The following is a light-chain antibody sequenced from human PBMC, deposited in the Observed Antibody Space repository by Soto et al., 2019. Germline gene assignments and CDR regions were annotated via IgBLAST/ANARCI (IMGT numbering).Light chain of an antibody. V-gene: IGKV3-15*01. Sequence: EIVMTQSPATLSVSPGERATLSCRASQSVSSNLAWYQQKPGQAPRLLIYGASTRATGIPARFSGSGSGTECTLTISSLPSEDFAVYYCQQYNNWPPLYTFGQGTKLEIK. CDR2: GAS. CDR3: QQYNNWPPLYT. CDR1: QSVSSN. J-gene: IGKJ2*01.